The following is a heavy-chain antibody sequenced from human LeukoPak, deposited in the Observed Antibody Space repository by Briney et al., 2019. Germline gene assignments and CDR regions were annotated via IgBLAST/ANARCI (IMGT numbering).Heavy chain of an antibody. Sequence: PSGTLSLTCAVSGGSISSGGYYWSWIRQHPGKGLEWIGYIFYSGSTYYNPSLKSRVTISVDTSKNQFSLKLSSVTAADTAVYYCARAMIKGEYYFDYRGQGTLVTVSS. CDR1: GGSISSGGYY. CDR2: IFYSGST. D-gene: IGHD3-16*01. V-gene: IGHV4-31*11. J-gene: IGHJ4*02. CDR3: ARAMIKGEYYFDY.